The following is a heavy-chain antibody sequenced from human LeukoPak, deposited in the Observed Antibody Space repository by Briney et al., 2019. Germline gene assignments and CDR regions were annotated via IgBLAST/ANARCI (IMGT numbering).Heavy chain of an antibody. Sequence: SETLSLTCTVSGGSISSGSYYWSWIRQPAGKGLEWIGRIYTSGSTNYNPSLKSRVTISVDTSKNQFSLKLSSVTAADTAVYYCARGARQSYSSGWSYFDYWGQGTLVTVSS. CDR3: ARGARQSYSSGWSYFDY. J-gene: IGHJ4*02. CDR1: GGSISSGSYY. D-gene: IGHD6-19*01. CDR2: IYTSGST. V-gene: IGHV4-61*02.